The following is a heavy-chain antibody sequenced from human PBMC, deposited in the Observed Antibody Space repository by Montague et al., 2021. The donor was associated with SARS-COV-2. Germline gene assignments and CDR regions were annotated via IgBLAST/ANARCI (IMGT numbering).Heavy chain of an antibody. CDR2: LSSSGST. J-gene: IGHJ4*02. CDR1: GESIDRDTYY. V-gene: IGHV4-39*02. CDR3: ARPGSVSGWFYFDD. Sequence: SETLSLTCIVSGESIDRDTYYWGWIRQSPGKGLAWIGSLSSSGSTYYNPSLRSRVTISMDTSKNHFSLKVNSVTATDTAVYFCARPGSVSGWFYFDDWGQGTLVSVSS. D-gene: IGHD6-19*01.